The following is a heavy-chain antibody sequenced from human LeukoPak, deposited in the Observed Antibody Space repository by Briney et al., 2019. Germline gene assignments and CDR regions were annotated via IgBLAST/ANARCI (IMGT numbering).Heavy chain of an antibody. CDR2: IYYNGQT. J-gene: IGHJ4*02. Sequence: SQTLSLTCTVSGGSISSAGYYWSWIRQHPGKGLEWIGYIYYNGQTYYNPSLKSRLTLSADTSDNQFSLKVTSVTAADTAVYSCARGEEYVYYFDYWGQGSLVTVSS. CDR3: ARGEEYVYYFDY. D-gene: IGHD2-2*01. CDR1: GGSISSAGYY. V-gene: IGHV4-31*03.